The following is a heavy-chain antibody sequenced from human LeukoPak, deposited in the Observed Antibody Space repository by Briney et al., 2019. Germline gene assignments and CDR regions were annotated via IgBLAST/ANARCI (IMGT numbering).Heavy chain of an antibody. CDR1: GFTFSSYA. D-gene: IGHD6-13*01. Sequence: GGSLRLSCAASGFTFSSYARSLFLQAPGKGLEWVSAISGSGGSTYYADSVKGRFTISRDNSKNTLYLQMNSLRAEDTAVYYCAKVTAAAGISGYDDFDIWGQGTMVTVSS. V-gene: IGHV3-23*01. CDR2: ISGSGGST. J-gene: IGHJ3*02. CDR3: AKVTAAAGISGYDDFDI.